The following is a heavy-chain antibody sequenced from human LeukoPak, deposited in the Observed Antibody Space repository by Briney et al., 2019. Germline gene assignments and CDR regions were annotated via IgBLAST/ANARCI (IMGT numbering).Heavy chain of an antibody. J-gene: IGHJ3*02. CDR2: IYHSGST. Sequence: PSETLSLTCAVSGYSISSGYYWGWIRQPPGKGLEWIESIYHSGSTYYNPSLKSRVTISVDTSKNQFSLKLSSVTAADTAVYYCARHLSPRDYGDYPGAFDIWGQGTTVTVSS. D-gene: IGHD4-17*01. CDR1: GYSISSGYY. V-gene: IGHV4-38-2*01. CDR3: ARHLSPRDYGDYPGAFDI.